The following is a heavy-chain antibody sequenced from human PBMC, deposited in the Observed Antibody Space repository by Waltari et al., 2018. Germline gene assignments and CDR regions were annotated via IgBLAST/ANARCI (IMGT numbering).Heavy chain of an antibody. CDR2: ISYDGSNK. J-gene: IGHJ4*02. V-gene: IGHV3-30*01. Sequence: QVQLVESGGGVVQPGRSLRLSCAASGFPFSSYAMHWVRQAPGKGLEWVAVISYDGSNKYYADSVKGRFTISRDNSKNTLYLQMNSLRAEDTAVYYCARESSSSTYWGQGTLVTVSS. CDR3: ARESSSSTY. CDR1: GFPFSSYA. D-gene: IGHD6-13*01.